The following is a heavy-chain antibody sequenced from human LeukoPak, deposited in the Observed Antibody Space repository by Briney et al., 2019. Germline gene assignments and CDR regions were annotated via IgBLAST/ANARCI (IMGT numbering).Heavy chain of an antibody. CDR3: VRDGYGSRYYYGMDV. J-gene: IGHJ6*02. Sequence: PGGSLRLSCAASGFTFSSYSMNWVRQAPGKGLEWVSYISSSSSTIYYADSVKGRFTISRDNSKNTLYLQMNSLRAEDTAVYYCVRDGYGSRYYYGMDVWGQGTTVTVSS. CDR2: ISSSSSTI. V-gene: IGHV3-48*01. CDR1: GFTFSSYS. D-gene: IGHD6-13*01.